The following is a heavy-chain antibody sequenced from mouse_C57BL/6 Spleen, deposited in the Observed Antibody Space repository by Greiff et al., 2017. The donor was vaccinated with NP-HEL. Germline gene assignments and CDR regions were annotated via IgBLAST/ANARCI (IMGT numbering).Heavy chain of an antibody. CDR1: GYAFSSSW. J-gene: IGHJ3*01. CDR3: ARIYTWFAY. V-gene: IGHV1-82*01. CDR2: IYPGDGDT. D-gene: IGHD2-12*01. Sequence: ESGPELVKPGASVKISCKASGYAFSSSWMNWVKQRPGKGLEWIGRIYPGDGDTNYNGKFKGKATLTADKSSSTAYMQLSSLTSEDSAVYFCARIYTWFAYWGQGTLVTVSA.